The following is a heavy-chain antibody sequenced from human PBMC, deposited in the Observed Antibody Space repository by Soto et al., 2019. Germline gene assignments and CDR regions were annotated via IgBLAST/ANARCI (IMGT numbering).Heavy chain of an antibody. CDR1: GGSFSAYY. CDR2: INHSGTT. V-gene: IGHV4-34*01. Sequence: PSETLSLTCAVSGGSFSAYYWSWVRQPPGKGLEWIGEINHSGTTNYNPSLKSRVTLSLDTSKNQFSLKLRSVTAADTAVYSCAREGGLTMFLCNCFAPCDKGTLFLVSS. CDR3: AREGGLTMFLCNCFAP. J-gene: IGHJ5*02. D-gene: IGHD3-10*02.